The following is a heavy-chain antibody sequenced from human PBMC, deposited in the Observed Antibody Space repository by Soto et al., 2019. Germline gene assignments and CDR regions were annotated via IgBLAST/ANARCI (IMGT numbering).Heavy chain of an antibody. Sequence: QVQLQESGPGLVKPSQTLSLTCTVSGGSISSGGYYWSWIRQHPGKGLEWIGYIYYSGSTYYNPSLKSRVTISVDMSKNQFSLKLSSVTAADTAVYYCARSELDILTGYYHNWFDPWGQGTLVTVSS. CDR2: IYYSGST. CDR1: GGSISSGGYY. CDR3: ARSELDILTGYYHNWFDP. J-gene: IGHJ5*02. V-gene: IGHV4-31*03. D-gene: IGHD3-9*01.